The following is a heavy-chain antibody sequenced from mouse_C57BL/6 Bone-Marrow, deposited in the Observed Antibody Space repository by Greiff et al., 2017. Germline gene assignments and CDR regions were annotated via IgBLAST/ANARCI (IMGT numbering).Heavy chain of an antibody. V-gene: IGHV1-15*01. CDR2: IDPETGGT. Sequence: QVQLQQSGAELVRPGASVTLSCKVSGYTFTDYEMHWVKQTPVHGLEWIGAIDPETGGTAYNQKFKGKAILTADKSSSTAYMELRSLTSEDSAVYYCTIITTVSPWFAYWGQGTLVTVSA. J-gene: IGHJ3*01. D-gene: IGHD1-1*01. CDR1: GYTFTDYE. CDR3: TIITTVSPWFAY.